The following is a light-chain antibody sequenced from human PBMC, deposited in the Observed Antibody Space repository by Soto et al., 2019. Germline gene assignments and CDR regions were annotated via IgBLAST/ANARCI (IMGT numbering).Light chain of an antibody. Sequence: EIVLTQSPGTLSLSPGETATLSCRASQTIGRNYLAWYQQKPGQAPRLLIHGASTRATDVPDRFSGSGSGTDFTLAISRLEPEDFAVYYCQQYGSSPWTFGQGTKVDIK. V-gene: IGKV3-20*01. CDR3: QQYGSSPWT. CDR2: GAS. CDR1: QTIGRNY. J-gene: IGKJ1*01.